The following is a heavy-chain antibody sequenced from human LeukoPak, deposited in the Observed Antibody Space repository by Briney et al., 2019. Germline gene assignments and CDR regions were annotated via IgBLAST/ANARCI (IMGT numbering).Heavy chain of an antibody. CDR3: ASGFWSGYPQNHFDY. CDR2: IIPIFGTA. D-gene: IGHD3-3*01. CDR1: GGTFSSYA. Sequence: VASVKVSCKASGGTFSSYAISWVRQTPGQGLEWMGGIIPIFGTANYARKFQGRVTITADESTSTAYMELSSLRSEDTAVYYCASGFWSGYPQNHFDYWGQGTLVTVSS. J-gene: IGHJ4*02. V-gene: IGHV1-69*13.